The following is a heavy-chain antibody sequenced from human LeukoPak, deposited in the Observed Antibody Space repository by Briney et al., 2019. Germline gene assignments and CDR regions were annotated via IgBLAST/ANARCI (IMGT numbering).Heavy chain of an antibody. CDR3: ARQRAWFGEWAFDN. CDR1: ADSISSRTFY. J-gene: IGHJ4*02. D-gene: IGHD3-10*01. Sequence: ASETLSLTCTVSADSISSRTFYWGWLRQPPGRGLEWIGSFKSGDTTYYMSSLKSRVTLFVDTSRKQFSLELTSVTAADTAVYYCARQRAWFGEWAFDNWGQGTLVTVSS. V-gene: IGHV4-39*01. CDR2: FKSGDTT.